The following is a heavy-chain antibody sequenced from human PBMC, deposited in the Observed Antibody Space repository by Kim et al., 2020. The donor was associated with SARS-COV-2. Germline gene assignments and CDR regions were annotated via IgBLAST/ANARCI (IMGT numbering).Heavy chain of an antibody. V-gene: IGHV3-43*01. CDR1: GFAFDDYP. D-gene: IGHD3-10*01. J-gene: IGHJ4*02. CDR2: ISWAAGYT. CDR3: AKSAGSGSLYRASHIDS. Sequence: GGSLRLFCAASGFAFDDYPMHWVRQAPGKGLEWISLISWAAGYTYYAESLRGRFTISRDNSESSLYLQLNSLRSEDTAVYYCAKSAGSGSLYRASHIDSWSKGTLVTVST.